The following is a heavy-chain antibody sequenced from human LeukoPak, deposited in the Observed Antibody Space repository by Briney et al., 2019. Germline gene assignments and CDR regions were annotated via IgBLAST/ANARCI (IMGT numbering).Heavy chain of an antibody. CDR2: IYPGDSDI. D-gene: IGHD4-23*01. Sequence: GESLKISCNGSGYXFTSYWICWVRQMPGKGLVWMGIIYPGDSDIRYSPSFQGQVTISADKSICTAYLQWSSLKASGTAMYYCARQFGGNSEFDYWGQGTLVTVSS. J-gene: IGHJ4*02. CDR3: ARQFGGNSEFDY. CDR1: GYXFTSYW. V-gene: IGHV5-51*01.